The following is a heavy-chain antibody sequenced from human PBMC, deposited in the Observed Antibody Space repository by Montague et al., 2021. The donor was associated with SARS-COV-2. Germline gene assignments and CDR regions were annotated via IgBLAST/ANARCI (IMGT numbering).Heavy chain of an antibody. D-gene: IGHD2-2*01. CDR1: GGSVTSGDYY. Sequence: SETLYITCTVSGGSVTSGDYYWTWIRQPPGKRLEWIGYIYNTGRTNYNPSLKSRVTISMDTSKNQFSLKVDSVRAADTAVYYCATEMPAYDVFDIWGQGTIVTVSS. V-gene: IGHV4-61*08. CDR2: IYNTGRT. CDR3: ATEMPAYDVFDI. J-gene: IGHJ3*02.